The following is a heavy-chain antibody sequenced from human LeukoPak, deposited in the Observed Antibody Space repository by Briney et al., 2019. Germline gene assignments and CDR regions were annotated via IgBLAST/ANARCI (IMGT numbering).Heavy chain of an antibody. CDR1: GGSFSGYY. CDR2: INHSGST. CDR3: ATLRPLEAYAYYYYYGMDV. D-gene: IGHD2-2*01. Sequence: SETLSLTCAVYGGSFSGYYWSWIRQPPGKGLEWIGEINHSGSTNYNPSLKSRVTISVDTSKNQLSLKLSSVTAADTAVYYCATLRPLEAYAYYYYYGMDVWGQGTTVTVSS. V-gene: IGHV4-34*01. J-gene: IGHJ6*01.